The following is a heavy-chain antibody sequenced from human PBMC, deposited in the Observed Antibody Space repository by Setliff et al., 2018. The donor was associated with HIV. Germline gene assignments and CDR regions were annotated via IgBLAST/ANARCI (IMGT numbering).Heavy chain of an antibody. V-gene: IGHV4-39*02. D-gene: IGHD3-10*01. J-gene: IGHJ6*03. Sequence: SETLSLTCTVSGGSISSTAYYWGWIRQPPGKGLEWIGSIYHSGSTYYNPSLKSRVTISVDTSKNYFSLKLTSVTAADTAVYYCARAISTPSYYYHMDVWGTGTPVTVSS. CDR3: ARAISTPSYYYHMDV. CDR2: IYHSGST. CDR1: GGSISSTAYY.